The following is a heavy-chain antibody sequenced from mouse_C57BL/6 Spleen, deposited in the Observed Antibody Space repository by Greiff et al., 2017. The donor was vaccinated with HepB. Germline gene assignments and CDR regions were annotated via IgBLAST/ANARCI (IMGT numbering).Heavy chain of an antibody. CDR1: GFNIKDYY. CDR3: ASPFYYGSSHYYAMDY. CDR2: IDPEDGET. V-gene: IGHV14-2*01. Sequence: EVQLQQSGAELVKPGASVKLSCTASGFNIKDYYMHWVKQRTEQGLEWIGRIDPEDGETKYAPKFQGKATIPAYTSSNTAYLQLSSLTSEDTAVYYCASPFYYGSSHYYAMDYWGQGTSVTVSS. D-gene: IGHD1-1*01. J-gene: IGHJ4*01.